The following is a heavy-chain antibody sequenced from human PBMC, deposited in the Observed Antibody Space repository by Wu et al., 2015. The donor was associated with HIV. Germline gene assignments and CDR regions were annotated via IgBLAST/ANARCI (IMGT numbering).Heavy chain of an antibody. Sequence: QLVQSGAEVRKPGSSVKVSCKASGGSFSSYGISWVRQAPGQGLEWMGGVIPLFGVESYAQKFHDRVKITTDESSITAYMDLSGLSSDDTAMYYCAREGDTIFGVAIGLDYMDVWGKGTTVTVSS. V-gene: IGHV1-69*05. J-gene: IGHJ6*03. D-gene: IGHD3-3*01. CDR1: GGSFSSYG. CDR2: VIPLFGVE. CDR3: AREGDTIFGVAIGLDYMDV.